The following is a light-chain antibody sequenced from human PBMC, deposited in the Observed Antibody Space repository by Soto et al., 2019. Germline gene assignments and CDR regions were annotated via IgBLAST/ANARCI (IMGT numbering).Light chain of an antibody. CDR3: QQRSNWWLP. V-gene: IGKV3-11*01. J-gene: IGKJ4*01. CDR2: DTS. Sequence: EIVLTQSPATLSLSPGERATLSCRASQSVSSYLAWYQQRPGQAPRLLIYDTSNRATGIPARFSGSGSGTDFTLTISSLEPEDFAVYYCQQRSNWWLPFGGGTKVEIK. CDR1: QSVSSY.